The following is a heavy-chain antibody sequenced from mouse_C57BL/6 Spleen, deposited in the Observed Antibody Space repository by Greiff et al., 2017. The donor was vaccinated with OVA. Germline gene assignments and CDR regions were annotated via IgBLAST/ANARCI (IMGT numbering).Heavy chain of an antibody. V-gene: IGHV1-59*01. CDR3: ATPYYSNYCDY. Sequence: VQLQQPGAELVRPGTSVKLSCKASGYTFTSYWMHWVKQRPGQGLEWIGVIDPSDSYTNYNQKFKGKATLTVDTSSSTAYMQLSSLTSEDSAVYYCATPYYSNYCDYWGQGTTLTVSS. D-gene: IGHD2-5*01. J-gene: IGHJ2*01. CDR1: GYTFTSYW. CDR2: IDPSDSYT.